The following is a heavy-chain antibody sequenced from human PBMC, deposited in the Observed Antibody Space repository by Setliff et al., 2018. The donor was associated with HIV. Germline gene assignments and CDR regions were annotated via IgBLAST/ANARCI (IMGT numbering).Heavy chain of an antibody. CDR3: ASCLAVAGVYWYFDL. CDR2: IYYSGST. J-gene: IGHJ2*01. Sequence: PSETLSLTCTVSGGSISSYYWSWIRQPPGKGLEWIGYIYYSGSTNYNPSLKSRVTISVDTSKNQFSLKLSSVTAADTAVYYCASCLAVAGVYWYFDLWGRGTLVTVSS. V-gene: IGHV4-59*01. D-gene: IGHD6-19*01. CDR1: GGSISSYY.